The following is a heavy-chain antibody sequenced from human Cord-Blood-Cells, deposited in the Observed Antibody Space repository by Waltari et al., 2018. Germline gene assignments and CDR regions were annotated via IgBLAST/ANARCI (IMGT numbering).Heavy chain of an antibody. CDR1: GYSISSGYY. CDR2: IYHSGRT. V-gene: IGHV4-38-2*02. D-gene: IGHD3-10*01. J-gene: IGHJ3*02. Sequence: QVQLQESGPGLVKPSETLSLTCAVSGYSISSGYYWGWIRQPPGKGLEWIGSIYHSGRTSYNPSLKSRVIISVDTSKNQFSLKLSSVTAADTAVYYCAREGDRNAFDIWGKGTMVTFSS. CDR3: AREGDRNAFDI.